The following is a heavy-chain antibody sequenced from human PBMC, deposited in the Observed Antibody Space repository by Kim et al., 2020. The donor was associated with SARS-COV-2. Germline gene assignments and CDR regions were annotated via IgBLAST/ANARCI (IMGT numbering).Heavy chain of an antibody. Sequence: SQTLSLTCAISGDSVSSNSAAWNWIRQSPSRGLEWLGRTYYRSKWYNDYAVSVKSRITINPDTSKNQFSLQLNSVTPEDTAVYYCARDQGVIAAAGLDAFDIWGQGTMVTVSS. V-gene: IGHV6-1*01. CDR2: TYYRSKWYN. CDR3: ARDQGVIAAAGLDAFDI. CDR1: GDSVSSNSAA. D-gene: IGHD6-13*01. J-gene: IGHJ3*02.